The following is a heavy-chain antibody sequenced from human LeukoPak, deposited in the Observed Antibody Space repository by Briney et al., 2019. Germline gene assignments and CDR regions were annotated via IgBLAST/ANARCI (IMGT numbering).Heavy chain of an antibody. CDR2: IWFDGSNK. D-gene: IGHD6-19*01. J-gene: IGHJ4*02. CDR3: VRDGQWLVGYFDY. Sequence: GGSLRLSCAASGFTFSSYAMSWVRQAPGKGLEWVAVIWFDGSNKFYADSVKGRFTISRDNSKNMLYLQMNSLRAEDTAVYYCVRDGQWLVGYFDYWGQGTLVIVSS. V-gene: IGHV3-33*08. CDR1: GFTFSSYA.